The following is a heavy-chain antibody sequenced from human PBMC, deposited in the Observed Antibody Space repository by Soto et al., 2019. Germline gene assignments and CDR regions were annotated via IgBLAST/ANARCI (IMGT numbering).Heavy chain of an antibody. CDR2: INPATGAA. J-gene: IGHJ3*02. Sequence: QLHLVQSGAVVKKPGASVTVSCSASGYPVTAYYMHWVRQAPGRGLEWMGGINPATGAAKYTQTFRGRVPMTRETSTSTVFREMGGLSSEDPAVFYFAGGGGVGVAGSAAFDMWGQGTLVTVSS. CDR1: GYPVTAYY. V-gene: IGHV1-2*02. D-gene: IGHD3-3*01. CDR3: AGGGGVGVAGSAAFDM.